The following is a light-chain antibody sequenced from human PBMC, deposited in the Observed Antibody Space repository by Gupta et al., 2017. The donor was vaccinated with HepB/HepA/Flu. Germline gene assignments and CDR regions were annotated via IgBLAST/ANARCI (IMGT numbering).Light chain of an antibody. Sequence: DIQMTQSPSSLSASIGDRVTITCRASQVISNSLAWYQQKPGKGPKLLIYAASTLHSGVPSRFSGGGSGTDFTLTISSLQPEDVATYYCQKDNSVPRTFGQGTKVEIK. CDR2: AAS. V-gene: IGKV1-27*01. CDR3: QKDNSVPRT. CDR1: QVISNS. J-gene: IGKJ1*01.